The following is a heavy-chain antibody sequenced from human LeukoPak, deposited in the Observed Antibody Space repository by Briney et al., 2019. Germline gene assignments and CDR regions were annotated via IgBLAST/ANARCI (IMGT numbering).Heavy chain of an antibody. D-gene: IGHD3-10*01. CDR2: IYYSGST. Sequence: PSETLSLTCTVSGGSISSSSYYWGWIRQPPGKGLEWNGSIYYSGSTYYHPSLKSRVTISVDTSKNQVSLKLSSVTAADTAVYYCARLGYYGSGSLVDYFDYWGQGTLVTVSS. CDR3: ARLGYYGSGSLVDYFDY. J-gene: IGHJ4*02. CDR1: GGSISSSSYY. V-gene: IGHV4-39*01.